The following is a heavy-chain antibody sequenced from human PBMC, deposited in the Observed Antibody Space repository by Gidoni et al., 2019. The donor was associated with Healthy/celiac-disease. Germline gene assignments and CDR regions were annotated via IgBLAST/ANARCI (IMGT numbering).Heavy chain of an antibody. CDR2: ISGSGGST. J-gene: IGHJ4*02. D-gene: IGHD5-18*01. V-gene: IGHV3-23*01. CDR3: AKDQELWLQENPDY. CDR1: GFTFRSYA. Sequence: EVQLLESGGGLVQPGGSLRLSCAPSGFTFRSYAMSWVRQAPGKGLEWVSAISGSGGSTYYADSVKGRFTISRDNSKNTLYLQMNSLRAEDTAVYYCAKDQELWLQENPDYWGQGTLVTVSS.